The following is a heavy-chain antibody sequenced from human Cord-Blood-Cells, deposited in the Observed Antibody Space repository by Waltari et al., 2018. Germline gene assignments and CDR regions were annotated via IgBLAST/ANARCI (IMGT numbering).Heavy chain of an antibody. J-gene: IGHJ4*02. V-gene: IGHV3-49*05. CDR1: GFTFGDYA. Sequence: EVQLVASGGGLVKPARSLRLSCTASGFTFGDYAMRWFRQAPGKGLEWVGFIRSKAYGGTTEYAASVKGRFTISRDDSKSIAYLQMNSLKTEDTAVYYCTREYSSSSGDYWGQGTLVTVSS. CDR3: TREYSSSSGDY. CDR2: IRSKAYGGTT. D-gene: IGHD6-6*01.